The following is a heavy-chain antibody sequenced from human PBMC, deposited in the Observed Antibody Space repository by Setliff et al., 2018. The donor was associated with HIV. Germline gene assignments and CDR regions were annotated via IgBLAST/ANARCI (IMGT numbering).Heavy chain of an antibody. Sequence: SETLSLTCTVSGGSISGGPSGSSNYYWGWIRQPPGKGLEWIASVHNSGSTYYNSSLKSRITISLDTSKNRLSLRLRSVTAADTAVYYCARHSGLGGYYSPFDYWGPGTLVTVSS. CDR2: VHNSGST. CDR3: ARHSGLGGYYSPFDY. J-gene: IGHJ4*02. CDR1: GGPSGSSNYY. D-gene: IGHD3-22*01. V-gene: IGHV4-39*01.